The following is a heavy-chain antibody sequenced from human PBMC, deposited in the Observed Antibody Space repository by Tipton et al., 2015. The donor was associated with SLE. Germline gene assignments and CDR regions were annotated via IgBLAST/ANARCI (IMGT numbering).Heavy chain of an antibody. J-gene: IGHJ4*02. CDR3: ARDASYLRFDY. Sequence: SLRLSCAASGFTFTPYTMHWFRQAPGKGLEWVSYITSSNNLYYTDSVKGRFNISRDNAKSSLFLQMNSLRPEDTAVYYCARDASYLRFDYWGQGTLVTVSS. D-gene: IGHD3-3*01. CDR2: ITSSNNL. CDR1: GFTFTPYT. V-gene: IGHV3-48*01.